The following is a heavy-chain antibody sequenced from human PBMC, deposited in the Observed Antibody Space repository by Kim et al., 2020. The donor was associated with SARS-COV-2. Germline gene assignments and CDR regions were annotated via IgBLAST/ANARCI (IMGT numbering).Heavy chain of an antibody. CDR3: ARRYYYDGSGLFDP. J-gene: IGHJ5*02. V-gene: IGHV3-21*01. CDR2: ISSSSSDI. CDR1: GFTFSTYS. D-gene: IGHD3-22*01. Sequence: GGSLRLSCAASGFTFSTYSMNWVRQAPGKGLEWVSSISSSSSDIYYADSVKGRFTISRDNAKNSLYLQMNSLRAEDTAVYYCARRYYYDGSGLFDPWGQGTLVTVSS.